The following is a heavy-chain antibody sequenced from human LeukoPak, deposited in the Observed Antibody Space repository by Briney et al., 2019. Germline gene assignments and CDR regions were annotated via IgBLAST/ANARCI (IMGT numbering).Heavy chain of an antibody. Sequence: SETLSLTCTVSGGSISSGGYYWSWIRQHPGKGLEWIGYIYYSGSTYYNPSLKSRVTISVDTSKNQFSLKLSSVTAADTAVYYCARASSYGSGSYYWGYYYYGMDVWGQGTTVTVSS. D-gene: IGHD3-10*01. CDR2: IYYSGST. CDR1: GGSISSGGYY. V-gene: IGHV4-31*03. J-gene: IGHJ6*02. CDR3: ARASSYGSGSYYWGYYYYGMDV.